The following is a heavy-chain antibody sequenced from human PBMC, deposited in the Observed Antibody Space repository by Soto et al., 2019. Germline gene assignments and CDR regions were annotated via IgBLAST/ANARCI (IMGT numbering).Heavy chain of an antibody. CDR3: ARARRGYSGYDYWYYYYYYMDV. J-gene: IGHJ6*03. Sequence: SETLSLTCTVSGGSISSGGYYWSWIRQHPGKGLEWIGYIYYSGSTYYNPSLKSRVTISVDTSKNQFSLKLSSVTAADTAVYYCARARRGYSGYDYWYYYYYYMDVWGKGTTVTVSS. D-gene: IGHD5-12*01. CDR2: IYYSGST. CDR1: GGSISSGGYY. V-gene: IGHV4-31*03.